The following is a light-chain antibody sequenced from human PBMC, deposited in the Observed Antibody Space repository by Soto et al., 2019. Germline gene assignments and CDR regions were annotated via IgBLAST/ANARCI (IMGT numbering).Light chain of an antibody. V-gene: IGLV1-40*01. CDR1: SSNTGAGYD. CDR2: AHS. J-gene: IGLJ3*02. CDR3: QSYDSSLSVGV. Sequence: QSVLTQPPSVSGAPGQRVTISCTGSSSNTGAGYDVHWYQQFPGTVPKLLIYAHSTRPSGVPDRFSGSKSGTSASLAITGLQAEDEADYYSQSYDSSLSVGVFGGGTKLTVL.